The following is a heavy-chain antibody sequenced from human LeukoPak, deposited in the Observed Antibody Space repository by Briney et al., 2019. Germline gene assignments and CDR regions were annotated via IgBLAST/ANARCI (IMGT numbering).Heavy chain of an antibody. Sequence: AGGSLRLSCAASGFTFSSYWMHWVRQAPGKGLVWVSRINTDGSSTNYADSVKGRFTVSRDNAKNTLYLQMNSLRAEDTAVYYCATGRRTPLGFWGQGALVTVSS. CDR1: GFTFSSYW. V-gene: IGHV3-74*01. J-gene: IGHJ4*02. CDR3: ATGRRTPLGF. CDR2: INTDGSST.